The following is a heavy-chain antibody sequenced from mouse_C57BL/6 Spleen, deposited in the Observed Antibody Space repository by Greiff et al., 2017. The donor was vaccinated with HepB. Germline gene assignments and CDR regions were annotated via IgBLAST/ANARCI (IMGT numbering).Heavy chain of an antibody. J-gene: IGHJ4*01. CDR3: ARGLPSRAMDY. D-gene: IGHD5-5*01. Sequence: VQLKESGPVLVKPGASVKMSCKASGYTFTDYYMNWVKQSHGKSLEWIGVINPYNGGTSYNQKFKGKATLTVDKSSSTAYMELNSLTSEDSAVYYCARGLPSRAMDYWGQGTSVTVSS. CDR2: INPYNGGT. CDR1: GYTFTDYY. V-gene: IGHV1-19*01.